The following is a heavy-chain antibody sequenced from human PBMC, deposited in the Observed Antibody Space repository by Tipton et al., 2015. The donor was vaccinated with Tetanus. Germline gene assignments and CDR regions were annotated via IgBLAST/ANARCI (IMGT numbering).Heavy chain of an antibody. CDR1: GFTLRTYS. CDR3: ASSTVTR. V-gene: IGHV3-48*01. J-gene: IGHJ4*02. Sequence: GSLRLSCAASGFTLRTYSMNWVRQAPGKGLEWISYISTTSHTIYYADSVRGRFTISRDNANNLLYLQMSSLSREDTAVYYCASSTVTRWGPGTLVTVSS. D-gene: IGHD4-17*01. CDR2: ISTTSHTI.